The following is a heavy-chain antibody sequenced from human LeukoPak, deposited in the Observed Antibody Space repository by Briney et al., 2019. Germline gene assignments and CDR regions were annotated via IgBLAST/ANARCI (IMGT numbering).Heavy chain of an antibody. D-gene: IGHD3-22*01. J-gene: IGHJ4*02. Sequence: SETLSLTCTVSGGSISSGDYYWSWIRQPPGKGLEWIGYIYYSGSTYCNPSLKSRVTISVDTSKNQFSLKLNSVTAADTAVYYCAREEAGYYESSGYYFDYWGQGTLVTVSS. CDR2: IYYSGST. CDR1: GGSISSGDYY. CDR3: AREEAGYYESSGYYFDY. V-gene: IGHV4-30-4*01.